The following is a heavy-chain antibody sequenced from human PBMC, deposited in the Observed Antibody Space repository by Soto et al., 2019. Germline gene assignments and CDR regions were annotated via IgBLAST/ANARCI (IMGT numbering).Heavy chain of an antibody. Sequence: EVQLLESGEGLEQPGGPLSLSCAAPGFPFSSNALGWYRQLLGKGLDWASAISGGGGSTYYADSVKGRFPIARDNSKNTLYLQMNSLRAEDTAVYYCAEGGLRYSSGWYVYWGQGTLVTVSS. CDR1: GFPFSSNA. CDR3: AEGGLRYSSGWYVY. V-gene: IGHV3-23*01. J-gene: IGHJ4*02. CDR2: ISGGGGST. D-gene: IGHD6-19*01.